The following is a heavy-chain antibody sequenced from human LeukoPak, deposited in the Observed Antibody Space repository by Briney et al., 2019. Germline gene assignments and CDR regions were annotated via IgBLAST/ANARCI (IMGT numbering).Heavy chain of an antibody. CDR1: GGSISSSSYY. V-gene: IGHV4-39*07. CDR2: IYYSGST. CDR3: ARAGKTPTYYYDSSGYYSYFDY. Sequence: SETLSLTCTVSGGSISSSSYYWGWIRQPPGKGLEWIGSIYYSGSTYYNPSLKSRVTISVDTSKNQFSLKLSSVTAADTAVYYCARAGKTPTYYYDSSGYYSYFDYWGQGTLVTVSS. J-gene: IGHJ4*02. D-gene: IGHD3-22*01.